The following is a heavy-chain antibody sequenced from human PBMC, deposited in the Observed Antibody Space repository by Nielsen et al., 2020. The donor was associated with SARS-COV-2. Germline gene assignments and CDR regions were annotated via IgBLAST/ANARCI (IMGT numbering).Heavy chain of an antibody. CDR3: ARRGREQQLETFDY. CDR1: GDSISNSSYY. D-gene: IGHD6-13*01. CDR2: IYYSGST. J-gene: IGHJ4*02. V-gene: IGHV4-39*01. Sequence: SETLSLTCTVSGDSISNSSYYWGWIRQPPGKGLEWIGSIYYSGSTYYNPSLKSRVTISVDTSKNQFSLKLSSVTAADTAVYYCARRGREQQLETFDYWGQGTLVTVSS.